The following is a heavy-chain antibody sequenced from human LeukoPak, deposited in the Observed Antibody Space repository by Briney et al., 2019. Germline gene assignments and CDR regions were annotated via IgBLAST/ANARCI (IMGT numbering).Heavy chain of an antibody. CDR3: ARPSSPPYFTIVPGVMGYFDY. D-gene: IGHD3-10*01. J-gene: IGHJ4*02. CDR1: GGSFSGYY. CDR2: INHSGST. Sequence: SETLSLTCAVYGGSFSGYYWSWIRQPPGKGLEWIAVINHSGSTNYNPSLKSRVTISVDTSKNQFSLELSSVTAADTAVYYCARPSSPPYFTIVPGVMGYFDYWGQGTLVTVSS. V-gene: IGHV4-34*01.